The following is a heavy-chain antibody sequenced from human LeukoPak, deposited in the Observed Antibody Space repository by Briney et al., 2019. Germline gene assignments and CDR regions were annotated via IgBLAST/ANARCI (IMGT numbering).Heavy chain of an antibody. D-gene: IGHD6-19*01. Sequence: PSETLSLTCTVSGGSISSYYWSWIRQPAVKGLEWIGRIYTSGSTNYNPSLKSRVTMSVDTSKNQFSLKLSSVTAADTAVYYCARGSGWDFYYYYGMDVWGQGTTVTVSS. CDR2: IYTSGST. J-gene: IGHJ6*02. V-gene: IGHV4-4*07. CDR3: ARGSGWDFYYYYGMDV. CDR1: GGSISSYY.